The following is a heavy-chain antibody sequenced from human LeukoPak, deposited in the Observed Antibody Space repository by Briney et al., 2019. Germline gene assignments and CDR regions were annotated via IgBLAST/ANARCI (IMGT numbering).Heavy chain of an antibody. V-gene: IGHV4-59*01. CDR3: AREGRSYYDSSGYLRAFDI. CDR2: IYYSGST. CDR1: GGSIRSYY. D-gene: IGHD3-22*01. J-gene: IGHJ3*02. Sequence: KPSETLSLTCTVSGGSIRSYYWSWIRQPPGKGLEWIGYIYYSGSTNYNPSLKSRVTISVDTSKNQFSLKLSSVTAADTAVYYCAREGRSYYDSSGYLRAFDIWGQGTMVTVSS.